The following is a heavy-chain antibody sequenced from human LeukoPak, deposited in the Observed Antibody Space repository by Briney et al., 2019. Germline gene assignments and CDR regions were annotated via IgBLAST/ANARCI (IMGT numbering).Heavy chain of an antibody. Sequence: GGSLRLSCATSGFTFSNYSLNWVRQAPGKGLEWVSSISTTTSYYADSVKGRFSISRDNAKNSLYLLLISLRAEDTAVYYCASDFWSGYYTPMAVNYWGQGTLVTVSS. CDR1: GFTFSNYS. J-gene: IGHJ4*02. D-gene: IGHD3-3*01. CDR2: ISTTTS. CDR3: ASDFWSGYYTPMAVNY. V-gene: IGHV3-21*01.